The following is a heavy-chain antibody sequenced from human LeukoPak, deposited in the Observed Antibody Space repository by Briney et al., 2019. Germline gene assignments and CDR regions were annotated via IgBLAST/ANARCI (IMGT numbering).Heavy chain of an antibody. Sequence: GGSLRLSCAAPGFTFSSHSMNWVRQAPGKGLEWVSYISSSSSTIYYADSVKGRFTISRDNAKNSLYLQMNSLRAEDTAVYYCARGAYYYEDWGQGTLVTVSS. CDR3: ARGAYYYED. CDR1: GFTFSSHS. V-gene: IGHV3-48*01. D-gene: IGHD3-22*01. J-gene: IGHJ4*02. CDR2: ISSSSSTI.